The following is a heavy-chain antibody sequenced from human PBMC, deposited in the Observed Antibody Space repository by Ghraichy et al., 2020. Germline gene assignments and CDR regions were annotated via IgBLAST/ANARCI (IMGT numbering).Heavy chain of an antibody. CDR2: TSYDGSNK. CDR1: GFTFSRYG. V-gene: IGHV3-30*18. CDR3: AKERERSGYYSFRGDYYGMDV. Sequence: GGSLRLSCAVSGFTFSRYGMHWVRQAPGKGLEWVAVTSYDGSNKNFADSVKGRFTISKDNSKNTLYLQMNSLRAEDTAVYYCAKERERSGYYSFRGDYYGMDVWGQGTTVTVSS. J-gene: IGHJ6*02. D-gene: IGHD3-22*01.